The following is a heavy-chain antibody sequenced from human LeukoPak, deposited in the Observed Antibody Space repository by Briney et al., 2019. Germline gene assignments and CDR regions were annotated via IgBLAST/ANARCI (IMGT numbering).Heavy chain of an antibody. V-gene: IGHV3-74*01. CDR3: ARDRPGNTAIDY. Sequence: PGGSLRLSCAASEFTFSTYWMHWVRQAPGRGLVWVSRIHSDGRSTSYADSVNGRFTISRDNAKNTLYLQMNSLRAEDTAVYYCARDRPGNTAIDYWGQGTLVTVSS. D-gene: IGHD5-18*01. CDR2: IHSDGRST. CDR1: EFTFSTYW. J-gene: IGHJ4*02.